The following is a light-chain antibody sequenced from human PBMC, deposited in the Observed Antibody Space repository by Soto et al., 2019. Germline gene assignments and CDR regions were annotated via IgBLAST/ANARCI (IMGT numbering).Light chain of an antibody. Sequence: DIQMTQSPSTVSASVGDRVTITCRASQSISTWLAWYQQKPGKAPRLLIYQASSLESGVPSRFTGSGSGTQFTLIIAGLQPDDSATYYCQHYDSYPYTFGHGTKLEI. CDR3: QHYDSYPYT. CDR1: QSISTW. J-gene: IGKJ2*01. CDR2: QAS. V-gene: IGKV1-5*03.